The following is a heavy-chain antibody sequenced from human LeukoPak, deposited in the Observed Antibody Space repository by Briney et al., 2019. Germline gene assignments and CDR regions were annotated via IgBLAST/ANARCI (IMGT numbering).Heavy chain of an antibody. CDR1: GFTVSTNY. CDR2: IYSGGST. D-gene: IGHD5-18*01. CDR3: ARERINSYGSPFGY. J-gene: IGHJ4*02. Sequence: TGGSLRLSCAASGFTVSTNYMSWVRQAPGKGLEWVSVIYSGGSTYYADSVKGRFTISRDNSKYTLYLQMNSLRAEDTAVYYCARERINSYGSPFGYWGQGTLVTVSS. V-gene: IGHV3-53*01.